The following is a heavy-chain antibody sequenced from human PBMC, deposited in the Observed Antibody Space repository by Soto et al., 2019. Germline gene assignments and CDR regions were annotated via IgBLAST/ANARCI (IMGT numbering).Heavy chain of an antibody. V-gene: IGHV3-66*01. CDR2: IYSGGST. CDR1: GITIYNNY. CDR3: ARDVGV. Sequence: EVQLVESGGGLVQRGGSLRLSCAASGITIYNNYMSWVRQAPGKGLEWVSVIYSGGSTSYADSGKGRFTISRDGSKNTVYLQMNSLRAEDTAVYYCARDVGVWGRGTTVTVSS. J-gene: IGHJ6*04.